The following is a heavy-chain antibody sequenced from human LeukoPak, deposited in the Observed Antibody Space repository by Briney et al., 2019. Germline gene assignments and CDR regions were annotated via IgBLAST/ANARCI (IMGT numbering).Heavy chain of an antibody. CDR1: GFSFSGYA. CDR3: ARQEARNYYYEGLDY. D-gene: IGHD3-22*01. CDR2: ISYNGRRK. J-gene: IGHJ4*02. Sequence: GGSLRLSCVASGFSFSGYAIHWVRQAPGKGLEWVALISYNGRRKEYADSVKGRFTIDRDNSKNTVYLQMNSLRPDDTAIYFCARQEARNYYYEGLDYWGQGNLVTVSS. V-gene: IGHV3-30*04.